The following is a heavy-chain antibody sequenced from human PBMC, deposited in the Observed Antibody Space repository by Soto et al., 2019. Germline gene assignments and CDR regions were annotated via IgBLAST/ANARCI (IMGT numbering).Heavy chain of an antibody. Sequence: PSETLSVTCTVSGGSVSSGSYYWSWIRQPPGKGLEWIGYIYYSGSTNYNPSLKSRVTISVDTSKNQFSLKLSSVTAADTAVYYCARGGIQLWFFNSGLDYWGQGTLVTVSS. CDR1: GGSVSSGSYY. CDR3: ARGGIQLWFFNSGLDY. J-gene: IGHJ4*02. V-gene: IGHV4-61*01. D-gene: IGHD5-18*01. CDR2: IYYSGST.